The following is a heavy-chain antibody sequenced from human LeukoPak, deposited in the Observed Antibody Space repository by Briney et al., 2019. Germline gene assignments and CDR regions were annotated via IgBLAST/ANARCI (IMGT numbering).Heavy chain of an antibody. CDR3: ASGGDEYGDYYFDY. CDR2: ISAYNGNT. Sequence: ASVKVSCKASGYTFTSYGISWVRQAPGQGREWMGWISAYNGNTNYAQKLQGRVTMTTDTSSSTAYMELRSLRSDDTAVYYCASGGDEYGDYYFDYWGQGTLVTVSS. CDR1: GYTFTSYG. D-gene: IGHD2-21*02. V-gene: IGHV1-18*01. J-gene: IGHJ4*02.